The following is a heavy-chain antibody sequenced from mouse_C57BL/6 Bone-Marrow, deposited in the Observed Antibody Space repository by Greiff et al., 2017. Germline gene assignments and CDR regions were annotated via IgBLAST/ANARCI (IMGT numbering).Heavy chain of an antibody. D-gene: IGHD4-1*02. CDR3: ASQLRRRYFDV. J-gene: IGHJ1*03. Sequence: ESGPGLVKPSQSLSLTCSVTGYSITSGYYWNWIRQFPGNKLEWMGYISYDGSNNYNPSLKNRISITRDTSKHQFFLKLNSVTTEDTATYYCASQLRRRYFDVWGTGTTVTVSS. CDR1: GYSITSGYY. V-gene: IGHV3-6*01. CDR2: ISYDGSN.